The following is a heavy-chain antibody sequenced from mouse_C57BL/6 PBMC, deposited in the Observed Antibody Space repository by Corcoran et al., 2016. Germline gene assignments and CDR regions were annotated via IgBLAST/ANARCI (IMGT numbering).Heavy chain of an antibody. CDR2: IRYDGSN. V-gene: IGHV3-6*01. Sequence: DVQLQESGPGLVKPSQSLSLTCSVTGYSITSGYYWNWIRQFPGNKLEWIGYIRYDGSNNYNPSLKNRISITRDTSKNQFFLKLNSVTTEDTATYYCARDYYGGYFDVWGTGTTVTVSS. D-gene: IGHD1-2*01. CDR3: ARDYYGGYFDV. CDR1: GYSITSGYY. J-gene: IGHJ1*03.